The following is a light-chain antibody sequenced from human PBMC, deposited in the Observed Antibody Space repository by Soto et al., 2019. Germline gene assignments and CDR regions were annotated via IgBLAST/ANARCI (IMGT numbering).Light chain of an antibody. CDR1: SSDVGGYNY. V-gene: IGLV2-14*01. Sequence: QSALTQPASVSGSPGQSITISCSGTSSDVGGYNYVSWYQQHLGKAPKLMMYEVTNRPSGVSDRFSGSKSGNTASLTISGLQAEDEADYFCSSYTSSTTLIFGGGTKVTVL. CDR2: EVT. CDR3: SSYTSSTTLI. J-gene: IGLJ2*01.